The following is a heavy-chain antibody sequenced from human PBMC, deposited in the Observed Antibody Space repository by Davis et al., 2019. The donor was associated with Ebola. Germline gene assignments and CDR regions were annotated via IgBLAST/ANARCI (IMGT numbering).Heavy chain of an antibody. D-gene: IGHD6-19*01. CDR1: GGSISSSSYY. J-gene: IGHJ4*02. V-gene: IGHV4-39*07. Sequence: MPSETLSLTCTVSGGSISSSSYYWGWIRQPPGKGLEWIGSIYYSGSTYYNPSLKSRVTISVDTSKNQFSLKLSSVPAADTAVYYCERYSSGWIDYWGQGTLVTVSS. CDR3: ERYSSGWIDY. CDR2: IYYSGST.